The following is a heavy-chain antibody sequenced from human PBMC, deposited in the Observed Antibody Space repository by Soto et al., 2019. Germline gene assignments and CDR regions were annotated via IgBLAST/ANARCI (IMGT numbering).Heavy chain of an antibody. V-gene: IGHV1-69*01. CDR1: GCTFSTYA. J-gene: IGHJ6*02. CDR3: NGYGSGDYYYDYGMDV. D-gene: IGHD3-3*01. CDR2: IIPIFGTA. Sequence: QVQLVQSGAEVKKPGSSVKVSCKASGCTFSTYAISWVRQAPGQGLEWMGGIIPIFGTANYAQNFQGRVTITADESTSTAYMELSSLRYEDTAVYYCNGYGSGDYYYDYGMDVWGHGTTVTVSS.